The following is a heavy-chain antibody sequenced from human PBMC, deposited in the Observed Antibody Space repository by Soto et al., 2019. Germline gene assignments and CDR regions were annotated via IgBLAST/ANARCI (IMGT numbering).Heavy chain of an antibody. CDR2: ISGSGGST. J-gene: IGHJ5*02. V-gene: IGHV3-23*01. Sequence: GGSLRLSCAASGFTFSSYAMSWVRQAPGKGLEWVSAISGSGGSTYYADSVKGRFTISSDNSKNTLYLQMNSLRAEDTAVYYCAKWFVVVPAANWFDPWGQGTLVTVSS. D-gene: IGHD2-2*01. CDR1: GFTFSSYA. CDR3: AKWFVVVPAANWFDP.